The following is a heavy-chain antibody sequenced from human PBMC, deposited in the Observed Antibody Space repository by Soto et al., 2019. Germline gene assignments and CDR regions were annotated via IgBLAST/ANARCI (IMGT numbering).Heavy chain of an antibody. D-gene: IGHD3-22*01. CDR3: ARDIYDSSGYYYLDAFDI. J-gene: IGHJ3*02. V-gene: IGHV1-18*01. Sequence: ASVKVSCKASGYTFTSYGISWVRQAPGQGLEWMGWISAYNGNTYYAQKLQGRVTMTTDTSTSTAYMELRSLRSDDTAVYYCARDIYDSSGYYYLDAFDIWGQGTMVTVSS. CDR1: GYTFTSYG. CDR2: ISAYNGNT.